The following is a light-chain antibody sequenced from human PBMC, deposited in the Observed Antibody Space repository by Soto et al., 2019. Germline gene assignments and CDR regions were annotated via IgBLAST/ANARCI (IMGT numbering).Light chain of an antibody. J-gene: IGKJ4*01. CDR1: QSVLYSSNNKNY. Sequence: DIVMTQSPDSLAVSLGERATINCKSSQSVLYSSNNKNYLAWYLQRPGQPPKLLIYWASTRESGVPDRFSGSGSGTDFTLTISSLQAEDVAVYYCQQYYSTPPTCGGGTKVEIE. CDR2: WAS. V-gene: IGKV4-1*01. CDR3: QQYYSTPPT.